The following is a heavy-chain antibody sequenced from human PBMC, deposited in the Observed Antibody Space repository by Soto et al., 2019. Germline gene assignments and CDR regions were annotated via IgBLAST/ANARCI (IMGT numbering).Heavy chain of an antibody. CDR1: GGSISSGGYS. Sequence: PSETLSLTCAVSGGSISSGGYSWSWIRQPPGKGLEWIGYIYHSGSTYYNPSLKSRVTISVDRSKNQFSLKLSSVTAADTAMYYCARRVVECAGDCFWFDPWGQGTLVTVSS. CDR3: ARRVVECAGDCFWFDP. D-gene: IGHD2-21*02. V-gene: IGHV4-30-2*01. J-gene: IGHJ5*02. CDR2: IYHSGST.